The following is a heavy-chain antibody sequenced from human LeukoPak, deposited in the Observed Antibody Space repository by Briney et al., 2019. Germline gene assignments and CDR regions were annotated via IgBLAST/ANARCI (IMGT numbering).Heavy chain of an antibody. J-gene: IGHJ6*04. CDR2: INYSGST. CDR3: ARAKVCSGGSCYYPYYYGMDV. D-gene: IGHD2-15*01. CDR1: GGSFSGYY. V-gene: IGHV4-34*01. Sequence: PSETLSLTCAVYGGSFSGYYWSWMRQPPGKGLEWRGEINYSGSTNYNPSLKSRVTISVDTSKNHFSLTLSSVTAADTAVYSCARAKVCSGGSCYYPYYYGMDVWGKGTTVTVSS.